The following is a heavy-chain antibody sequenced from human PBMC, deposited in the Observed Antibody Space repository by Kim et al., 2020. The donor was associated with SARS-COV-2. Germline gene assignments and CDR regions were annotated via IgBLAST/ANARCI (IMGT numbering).Heavy chain of an antibody. J-gene: IGHJ5*02. CDR1: GYTFTSYA. V-gene: IGHV1-3*01. CDR2: INAGNGNT. Sequence: ASVKVSCKASGYTFTSYAMHWVRQAPGQRLEWMGWINAGNGNTKYSQKFQGRVTITRDTSASTAYMELSSLRSEDTAVYYCARCPVLVGVRDILTGYYISDSKKLEQRFDPWGQGTLVTVSS. D-gene: IGHD3-9*01. CDR3: ARCPVLVGVRDILTGYYISDSKKLEQRFDP.